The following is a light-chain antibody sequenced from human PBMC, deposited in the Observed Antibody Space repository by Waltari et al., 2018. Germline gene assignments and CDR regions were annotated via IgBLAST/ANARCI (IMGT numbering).Light chain of an antibody. CDR1: SNNVGNQG. V-gene: IGLV10-54*01. Sequence: QAGLTQPPSVSKGLRQTATLTCTGNSNNVGNQGAAWLQQHQGHPPKPLSYRDTSTPSGISERLSASRSGDTASLTITGLQPEDEADYYCSAWDSSLNAYVFGTGTKVTVL. CDR2: RDT. J-gene: IGLJ1*01. CDR3: SAWDSSLNAYV.